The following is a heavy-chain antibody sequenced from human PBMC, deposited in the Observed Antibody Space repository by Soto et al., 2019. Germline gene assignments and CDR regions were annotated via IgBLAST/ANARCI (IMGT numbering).Heavy chain of an antibody. V-gene: IGHV4-61*01. CDR1: GGSVSSGSFY. CDR3: AKGYGSSTSCSNFNY. CDR2: IYHTGSN. D-gene: IGHD2-2*01. J-gene: IGHJ4*02. Sequence: SETLSLTCTESGGSVSSGSFYWSWIRQPTGKGLEWIGYIYHTGSNTYNPSLKRRVTMSADTSQNQFSLRQSSVTAKDTTAYYSAKGYGSSTSCSNFNYWGRGTQVTVSS.